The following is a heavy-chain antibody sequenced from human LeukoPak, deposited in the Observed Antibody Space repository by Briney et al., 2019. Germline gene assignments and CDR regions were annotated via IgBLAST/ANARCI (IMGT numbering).Heavy chain of an antibody. D-gene: IGHD2-2*01. CDR1: GFSFSSYA. CDR2: ISASGGST. V-gene: IGHV3-23*01. Sequence: GGSLRLSCSASGFSFSSYAMGWVRQAPGKGLEWISSISASGGSTYYTDSVKGRLTMSRDNSKNTLYLQMDRLKVDDTATYYCAKGQTSSSCRWLDHWGQGTLVTVSS. J-gene: IGHJ4*02. CDR3: AKGQTSSSCRWLDH.